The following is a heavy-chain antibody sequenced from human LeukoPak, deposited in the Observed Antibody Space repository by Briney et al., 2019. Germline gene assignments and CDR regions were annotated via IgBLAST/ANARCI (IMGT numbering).Heavy chain of an antibody. J-gene: IGHJ6*03. D-gene: IGHD6-13*01. CDR1: GFTFRSYA. CDR2: ISGSGDGI. V-gene: IGHV3-23*01. CDR3: ARGSSSNSNFYMDV. Sequence: GGSLSLSCAASGFTFRSYAMSWVRQAPGKGLEWVSTISGSGDGIYYADSVKGRFAISRDNSKNTLYLQMNRLRDEDTAVYYCARGSSSNSNFYMDVWGKGTTVTVSS.